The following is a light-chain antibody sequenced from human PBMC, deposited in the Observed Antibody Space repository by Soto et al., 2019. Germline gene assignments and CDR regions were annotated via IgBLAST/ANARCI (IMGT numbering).Light chain of an antibody. J-gene: IGLJ1*01. CDR3: SSYAGSSNV. V-gene: IGLV1-44*01. Sequence: QSVLTQPPSASATPGQRVAISCSGSSSNIGSYPVNWYQQLPGTAPKLLIHTATQRPSGVPDRFSGSKSGTSASLAISGLQSEDEADYYCSSYAGSSNVFGTGTKVTVL. CDR2: TAT. CDR1: SSNIGSYP.